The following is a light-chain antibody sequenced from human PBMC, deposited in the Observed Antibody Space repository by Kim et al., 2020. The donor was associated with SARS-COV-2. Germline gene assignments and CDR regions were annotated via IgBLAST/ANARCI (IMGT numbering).Light chain of an antibody. CDR2: EAF. CDR3: QQYGSTPYT. CDR1: QSVVSGL. J-gene: IGKJ2*01. V-gene: IGKV3-20*01. Sequence: LSPGERATLPCRASQSVVSGLFAWYQQKPGQAPRLLIYEAFKRVAGIPDRFSGSGSGTDFTLTISRPEPEDFAMYYCQQYGSTPYTFGQGTKLEI.